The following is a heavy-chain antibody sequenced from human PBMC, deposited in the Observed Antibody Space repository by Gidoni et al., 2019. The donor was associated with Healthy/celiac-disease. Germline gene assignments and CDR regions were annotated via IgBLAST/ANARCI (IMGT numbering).Heavy chain of an antibody. Sequence: RSTNYNPSLKSRVTISVDTSKNQFSLKLSSVTAADTAVYYCARDRDVGLGGSYYAGFDPWGQGTLVTVSS. V-gene: IGHV4-59*01. D-gene: IGHD1-26*01. CDR3: ARDRDVGLGGSYYAGFDP. CDR2: RST. J-gene: IGHJ5*02.